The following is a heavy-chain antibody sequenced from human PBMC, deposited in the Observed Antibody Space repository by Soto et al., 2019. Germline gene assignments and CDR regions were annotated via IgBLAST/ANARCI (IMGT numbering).Heavy chain of an antibody. J-gene: IGHJ6*02. D-gene: IGHD3-10*01. CDR3: ARSYYGSGSYWFYGMDV. V-gene: IGHV1-69*06. CDR1: GGTFGNSA. CDR2: IIPSFATG. Sequence: SVKVSCKASGGTFGNSAISWVRQAPGQGLEWMGGIIPSFATGNSAPEFQGRLTITADKSSTTAYMELSSLRSEDTAVYYCARSYYGSGSYWFYGMDVWGQGTTVTVSS.